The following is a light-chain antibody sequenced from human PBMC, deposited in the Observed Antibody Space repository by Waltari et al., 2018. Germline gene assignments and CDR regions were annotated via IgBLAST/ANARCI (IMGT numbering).Light chain of an antibody. V-gene: IGKV1D-13*01. Sequence: IQMSQSPSSLSASVGDRVTITCRASQGISSSLNLYQQKPGKAPKLLIYNANSLASGVPSSFSGSGSGTEFTLTISSLQPEDFASYYCQQGNNYPFTFGPGTKLDIK. CDR1: QGISSS. CDR2: NAN. CDR3: QQGNNYPFT. J-gene: IGKJ3*01.